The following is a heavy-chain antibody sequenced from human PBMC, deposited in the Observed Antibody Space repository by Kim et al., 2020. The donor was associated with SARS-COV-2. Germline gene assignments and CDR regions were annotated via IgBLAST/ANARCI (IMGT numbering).Heavy chain of an antibody. D-gene: IGHD3-22*01. CDR3: AKDYYDSSGYYQPTLGY. J-gene: IGHJ4*02. CDR1: GFTFDDYT. CDR2: ISWDGGST. V-gene: IGHV3-43*01. Sequence: GGSLRLSCAASGFTFDDYTMHWVRQAPGKGLEWVSLISWDGGSTYYADSVKGRFTISRDNSKNSLYLQMNSLRTEDTALYYCAKDYYDSSGYYQPTLGYWGQGTLVTVSS.